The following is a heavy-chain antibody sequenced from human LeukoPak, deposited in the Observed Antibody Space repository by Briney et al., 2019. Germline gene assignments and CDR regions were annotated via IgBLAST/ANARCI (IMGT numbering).Heavy chain of an antibody. V-gene: IGHV1-8*01. J-gene: IGHJ6*03. Sequence: GASVKVSCKASGYTFTSYDINWVRQATGQGLEWMGWMNPNSGNTGYAQKFQGRVTMTRNTSISTAYMELSGLRSEDTAVYYCARGRRCSGGSCDYYYMDVWGKGTTVTVSS. CDR3: ARGRRCSGGSCDYYYMDV. CDR1: GYTFTSYD. CDR2: MNPNSGNT. D-gene: IGHD2-15*01.